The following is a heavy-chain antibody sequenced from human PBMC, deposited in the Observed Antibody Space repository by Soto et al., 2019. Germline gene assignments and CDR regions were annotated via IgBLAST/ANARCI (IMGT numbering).Heavy chain of an antibody. V-gene: IGHV3-30*03. CDR1: GFTFSSYG. CDR2: ISYDGSNK. D-gene: IGHD2-21*02. J-gene: IGHJ6*02. CDR3: ARSQYCGGDCSGMDV. Sequence: GGSLRLSCAASGFTFSSYGMHWVRQAPGKGLEWVAVISYDGSNKYYADSVKGRFTISRDNSKNTLYLQMNSLRAEDTAVYYYARSQYCGGDCSGMDVWGQGTTVTVSS.